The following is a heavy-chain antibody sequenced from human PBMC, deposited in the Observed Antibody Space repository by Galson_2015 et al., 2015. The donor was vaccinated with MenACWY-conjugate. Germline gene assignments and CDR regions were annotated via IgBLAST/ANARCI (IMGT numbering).Heavy chain of an antibody. J-gene: IGHJ6*02. CDR1: GFTFTSSA. V-gene: IGHV1-58*02. Sequence: SVKVSCKASGFTFTSSAMQWVRQARGQRLEWIGWIVVGSGNTNYAQKFQERVTITRDMSTSTAYMELSSLRSEDTAVYYCAADSQGGYSGYRCYYYGMDVWGQGTTVTVSS. CDR2: IVVGSGNT. CDR3: AADSQGGYSGYRCYYYGMDV. D-gene: IGHD5-12*01.